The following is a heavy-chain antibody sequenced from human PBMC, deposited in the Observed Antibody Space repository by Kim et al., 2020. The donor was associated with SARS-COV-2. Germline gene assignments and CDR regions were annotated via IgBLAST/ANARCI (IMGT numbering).Heavy chain of an antibody. V-gene: IGHV1-69*04. J-gene: IGHJ4*02. CDR3: ARDLYGTTVTSGD. Sequence: YAQKVQGRVTITADKSTSTAYMERSSLRSEDTAVYYCARDLYGTTVTSGDWGQGTLVTVSS. D-gene: IGHD4-17*01.